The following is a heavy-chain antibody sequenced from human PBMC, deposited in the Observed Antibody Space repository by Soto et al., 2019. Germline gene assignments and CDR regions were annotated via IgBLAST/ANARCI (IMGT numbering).Heavy chain of an antibody. V-gene: IGHV4-30-4*08. J-gene: IGHJ4*02. CDR3: ARYTMVRGGFQRIYYFDY. Sequence: LSLTCTVSGGSISSGGYYWSWIRQHPGKGLEWIGYIYYSGSTYYNPSLKSRVTISVDTSKNQFSLKLSSVTAADTAVYYCARYTMVRGGFQRIYYFDYWGQGTLVTVSS. D-gene: IGHD3-10*01. CDR2: IYYSGST. CDR1: GGSISSGGYY.